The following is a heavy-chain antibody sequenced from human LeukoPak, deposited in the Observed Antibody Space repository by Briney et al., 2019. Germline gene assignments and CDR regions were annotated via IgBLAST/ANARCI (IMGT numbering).Heavy chain of an antibody. V-gene: IGHV3-30*02. J-gene: IGHJ4*02. D-gene: IGHD3-3*01. Sequence: GGSLRLSCAASGFTFSSYGMHWVRQAPGKGLEWVAFIRYDGSNKYYADSVKGRFTISRDNSKNTLYLQMNSLRAEDTAVYYCAKDSSFWSGYPTPPFDYWGQGTLVTVSS. CDR2: IRYDGSNK. CDR3: AKDSSFWSGYPTPPFDY. CDR1: GFTFSSYG.